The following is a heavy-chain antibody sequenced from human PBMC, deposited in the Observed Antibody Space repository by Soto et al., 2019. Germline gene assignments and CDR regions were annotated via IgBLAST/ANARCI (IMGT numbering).Heavy chain of an antibody. D-gene: IGHD3-22*01. CDR3: AKYYDSHPSYLHFDD. Sequence: PSETLSLTCTVSGVSIINYYWSWIRQPPGKGLEWIGYIYYTGNTNYNPSLKSRVTISVDTSKNQFSLKLSSVTAADTAVYYCAKYYDSHPSYLHFDDWGQGALVTVSS. V-gene: IGHV4-59*01. J-gene: IGHJ4*02. CDR1: GVSIINYY. CDR2: IYYTGNT.